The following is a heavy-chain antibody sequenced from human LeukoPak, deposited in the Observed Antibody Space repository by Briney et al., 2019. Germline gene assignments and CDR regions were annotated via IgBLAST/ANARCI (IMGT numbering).Heavy chain of an antibody. D-gene: IGHD3-16*02. Sequence: PGGSLRLSCAASGFTFSTYSMNWVRQAPGKGLEWVSAISSSSTYICYADSVKGRITITRDNAKNSLYLQMNSLRAEDTAVYYCARLLYDYVWGSYRSYYFDFWGQGTLVTVSS. J-gene: IGHJ4*02. CDR2: ISSSSTYI. CDR1: GFTFSTYS. V-gene: IGHV3-21*01. CDR3: ARLLYDYVWGSYRSYYFDF.